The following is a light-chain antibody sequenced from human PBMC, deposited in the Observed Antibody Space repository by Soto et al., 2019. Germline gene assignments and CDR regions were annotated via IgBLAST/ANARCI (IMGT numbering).Light chain of an antibody. J-gene: IGKJ2*01. CDR2: KAS. CDR1: QSISSW. CDR3: QQYNSYSPMYT. Sequence: DIQMTQSPSTLSASVGDRVTITCRASQSISSWLAWYQQKPGKAPKLLIYKASSLESGVPSRFSGSRSGTACTITISSVQPDDFATYYCQQYNSYSPMYTFGQGTKLEIK. V-gene: IGKV1-5*03.